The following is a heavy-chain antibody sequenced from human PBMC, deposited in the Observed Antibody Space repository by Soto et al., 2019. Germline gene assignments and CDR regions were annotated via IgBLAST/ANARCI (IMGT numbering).Heavy chain of an antibody. J-gene: IGHJ4*02. Sequence: QVQLQESGPGLVKPSGTLSLTCAVSGGSISMNWWSWVRQPPGKGLEWIGEIYHSGSTNYNPSLKSRVTISVDKSKNQLSLKLSSVTAADTAVYCCARVVQGIDYWGQGTLVTVSS. CDR2: IYHSGST. CDR3: ARVVQGIDY. V-gene: IGHV4-4*01. CDR1: GGSISMNW. D-gene: IGHD3-10*01.